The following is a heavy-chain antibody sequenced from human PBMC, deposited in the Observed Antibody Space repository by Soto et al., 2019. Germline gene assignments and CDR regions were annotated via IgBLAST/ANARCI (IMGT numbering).Heavy chain of an antibody. CDR2: ISYDGSNK. J-gene: IGHJ6*02. D-gene: IGHD2-2*01. V-gene: IGHV3-30-3*02. CDR3: AKQTPNAGSTV. Sequence: GSLRLSCAVSGFTFSSYAMHWVRQAPGKGLEWVAVISYDGSNKYYADSVKGRFTISRDNSKNTLYLQMNSLRAEDTAVYYCAKQTPNAGSTVWGQGTTVTVSS. CDR1: GFTFSSYA.